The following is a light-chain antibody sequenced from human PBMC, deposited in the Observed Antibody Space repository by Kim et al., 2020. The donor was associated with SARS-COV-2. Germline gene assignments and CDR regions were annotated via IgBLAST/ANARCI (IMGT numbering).Light chain of an antibody. Sequence: SPGEKAPLSCRASQSVSNNCLAWYQQKPGQAPRLLIYGTSSRATGIPDRFSGSGSGTDFTLTISRLESEDLAVYFCQQCRSAPLTFGGGTKVVIK. CDR1: QSVSNNC. J-gene: IGKJ4*01. CDR2: GTS. CDR3: QQCRSAPLT. V-gene: IGKV3-20*01.